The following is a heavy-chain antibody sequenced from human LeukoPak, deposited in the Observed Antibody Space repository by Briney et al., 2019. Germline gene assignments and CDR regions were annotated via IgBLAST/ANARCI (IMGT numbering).Heavy chain of an antibody. CDR1: GFTFSSYA. CDR2: ISYDGSNK. Sequence: GGSLRLSCAASGFTFSSYAMHWVRQAPGKGLEWVAVISYDGSNKYYADSVKGRFTVSRDNSKNTLYLQMNSLRAEDTAVYYCARGGYYYHSSGYYHYWGQGTLVTVSS. D-gene: IGHD3-22*01. V-gene: IGHV3-30*01. CDR3: ARGGYYYHSSGYYHY. J-gene: IGHJ4*02.